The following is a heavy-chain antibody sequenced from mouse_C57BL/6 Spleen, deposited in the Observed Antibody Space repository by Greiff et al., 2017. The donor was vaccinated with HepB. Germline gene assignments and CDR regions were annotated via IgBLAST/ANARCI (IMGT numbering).Heavy chain of an antibody. J-gene: IGHJ1*03. CDR3: ARLIFFYDYDGYFDV. CDR1: GYTFTDYY. CDR2: IYPGSGNT. D-gene: IGHD2-4*01. V-gene: IGHV1-84*01. Sequence: SGPELVKPGASVKISCKASGYTFTDYYINWVKQRPGQGLEWIGWIYPGSGNTKYNEKFKGKATLTVDTTSSTAYMQLSSLTSEDSAVYFCARLIFFYDYDGYFDVWGTGTTVTVSS.